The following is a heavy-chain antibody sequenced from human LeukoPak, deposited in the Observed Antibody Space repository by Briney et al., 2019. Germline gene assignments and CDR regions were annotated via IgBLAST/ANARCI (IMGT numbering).Heavy chain of an antibody. Sequence: PGRSLRLSCAASGFTFSSYGMHWVRQAPGKGLEWVSAISGSGGSTYYADSVKGRFTISRDNSKNTLYLQMNSLRAEDTAVYFCEKDTYYYDSSGYREDYWGQGTLVTVSS. CDR3: EKDTYYYDSSGYREDY. CDR2: ISGSGGST. D-gene: IGHD3-22*01. CDR1: GFTFSSYG. J-gene: IGHJ4*02. V-gene: IGHV3-23*01.